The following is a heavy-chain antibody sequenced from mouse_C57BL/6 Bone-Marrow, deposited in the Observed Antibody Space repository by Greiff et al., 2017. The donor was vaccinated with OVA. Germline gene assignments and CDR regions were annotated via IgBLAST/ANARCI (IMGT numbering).Heavy chain of an antibody. D-gene: IGHD2-5*01. Sequence: QVQLQQPGAELVRPGTSVKLSCKASGYTFTSYWMHWVKQRPGQGLEWIGVIDPSDSYTNYNQKFKGKATLTVDTSSSTAYMQLSSLTSEDSAVYYGARPMKYYSSFSYWYFDVWGTGTTVTVTS. V-gene: IGHV1-59*01. CDR1: GYTFTSYW. CDR2: IDPSDSYT. CDR3: ARPMKYYSSFSYWYFDV. J-gene: IGHJ1*03.